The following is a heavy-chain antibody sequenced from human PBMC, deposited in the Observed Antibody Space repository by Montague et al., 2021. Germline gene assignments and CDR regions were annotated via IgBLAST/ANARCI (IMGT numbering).Heavy chain of an antibody. CDR2: IYYNGST. Sequence: SETLSLTCTVSGGSTSSTSYYWGWIRQPPGKELEFIGVIYYNGSTYHNPSLKSRVTVSIDTSKNQFSLKLISVTAADTAVYFCARSLYCKGGSCYSRFDPWGQGTLVTVSS. D-gene: IGHD2-15*01. V-gene: IGHV4-39*01. CDR1: GGSTSSTSYY. CDR3: ARSLYCKGGSCYSRFDP. J-gene: IGHJ5*02.